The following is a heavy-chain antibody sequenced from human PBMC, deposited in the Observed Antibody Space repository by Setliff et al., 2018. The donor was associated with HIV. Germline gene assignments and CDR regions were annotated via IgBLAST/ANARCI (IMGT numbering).Heavy chain of an antibody. Sequence: ASVKVSCKASGGTFSSYSITWVRQAPGQGLEWMGGIIPIFNTANYAQKFQGRVTITADESTSTAYMELSSLGSEDTAVHYCARGSGGYCSGGSCYFGFGLALWGQGTTVTVSS. CDR3: ARGSGGYCSGGSCYFGFGLAL. J-gene: IGHJ6*02. CDR2: IIPIFNTA. D-gene: IGHD2-15*01. CDR1: GGTFSSYS. V-gene: IGHV1-69*13.